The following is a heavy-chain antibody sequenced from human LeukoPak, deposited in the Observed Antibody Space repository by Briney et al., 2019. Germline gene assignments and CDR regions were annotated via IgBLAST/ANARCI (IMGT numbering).Heavy chain of an antibody. CDR2: ISGSGGST. Sequence: GGSLRLSCVASGFTFADYAMSWVRQAPGKGLEWVSAISGSGGSTYYADSVKGRFTISRDNSKNTLYLQMNSLRAEDTAVYYCAKDLSSGWRFPLSSAFDYWGQGTLVTVSS. V-gene: IGHV3-23*01. CDR1: GFTFADYA. D-gene: IGHD6-19*01. CDR3: AKDLSSGWRFPLSSAFDY. J-gene: IGHJ4*02.